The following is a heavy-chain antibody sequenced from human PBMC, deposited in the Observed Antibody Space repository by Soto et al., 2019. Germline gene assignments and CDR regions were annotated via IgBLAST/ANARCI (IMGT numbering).Heavy chain of an antibody. J-gene: IGHJ4*02. D-gene: IGHD6-25*01. Sequence: PGGSLRLSCAASGFTFSSYSMNWVRQAPGKGLEWVSSISSSSSYIYYADSVKGRFTISRDNAKNSLYLQMNSLGAEDTAVYYCASNLLGPRPREQRGCDYWGQGTLVTVSS. CDR2: ISSSSSYI. CDR1: GFTFSSYS. CDR3: ASNLLGPRPREQRGCDY. V-gene: IGHV3-21*01.